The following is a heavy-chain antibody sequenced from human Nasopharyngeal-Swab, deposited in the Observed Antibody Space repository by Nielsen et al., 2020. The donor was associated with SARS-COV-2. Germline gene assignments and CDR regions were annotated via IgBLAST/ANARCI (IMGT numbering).Heavy chain of an antibody. CDR3: ARAMIVVVINAFDI. D-gene: IGHD3-22*01. V-gene: IGHV4-31*03. CDR2: IYYSGST. J-gene: IGHJ3*02. Sequence: SETLSLTCTVSGGSISSGGYYWIWIRQHPGKGLEWIGNIYYSGSTYYNPSLKSRVTISVDTSKNQFSLKLSSVTAADTAVYYCARAMIVVVINAFDIWGQGTMVTVSS. CDR1: GGSISSGGYY.